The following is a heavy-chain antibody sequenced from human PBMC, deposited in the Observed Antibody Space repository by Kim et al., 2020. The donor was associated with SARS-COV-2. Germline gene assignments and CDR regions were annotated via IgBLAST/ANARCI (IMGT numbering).Heavy chain of an antibody. CDR2: INHSGST. D-gene: IGHD3-3*01. CDR3: ARPPYDFWSGYWVY. Sequence: SETLSLTCAVYGGSFSGYYWSWIRQPPGKGLEWIGEINHSGSTNYNPSLKSRVTISVDTSKNQFSLKLSSVTAADTAVYYCARPPYDFWSGYWVYWGQGTLVTVSS. J-gene: IGHJ4*02. V-gene: IGHV4-34*01. CDR1: GGSFSGYY.